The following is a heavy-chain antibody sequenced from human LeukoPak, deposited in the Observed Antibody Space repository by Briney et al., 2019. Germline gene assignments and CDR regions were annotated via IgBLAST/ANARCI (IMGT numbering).Heavy chain of an antibody. Sequence: PGGSLRLSCAASGFTFSSYAMSWVRQAPGKGLEWVSAISGSGGSTYYADSVKGRFTISRDNSKNTLYLQMNSLRAEDTAIYYCAKVNSGWYLAEADYWGQGTLVTVSS. D-gene: IGHD6-19*01. J-gene: IGHJ4*02. V-gene: IGHV3-23*01. CDR3: AKVNSGWYLAEADY. CDR2: ISGSGGST. CDR1: GFTFSSYA.